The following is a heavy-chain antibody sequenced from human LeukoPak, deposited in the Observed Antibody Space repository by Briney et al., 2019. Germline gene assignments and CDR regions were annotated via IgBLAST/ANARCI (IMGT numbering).Heavy chain of an antibody. CDR2: INPNSGGT. CDR1: GYTFTGYY. D-gene: IGHD3-22*01. V-gene: IGHV1-2*02. CDR3: ARDPTVYDSSGYPLDY. J-gene: IGHJ4*02. Sequence: GASVKVSCKASGYTFTGYYMHWVRQAPGQGLEWMGWINPNSGGTNYAQKFQGRVTMTRDTSISTAYMELSRLRSDDTAVYYCARDPTVYDSSGYPLDYWGQGTLVTVSS.